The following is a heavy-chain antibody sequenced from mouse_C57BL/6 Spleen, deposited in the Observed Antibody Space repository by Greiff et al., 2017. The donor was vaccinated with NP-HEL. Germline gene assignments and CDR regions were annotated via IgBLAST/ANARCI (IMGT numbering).Heavy chain of an antibody. CDR2: ISDGGSYT. CDR1: GFTFSSYA. V-gene: IGHV5-4*03. CDR3: ARGLDSSGPAWFAY. Sequence: DVKLVESGGGLVKPGGSLKLSCAASGFTFSSYAMSWVRQTPEKRLEWVATISDGGSYTYYPDNVKGRFTISRDNAKNNLYLQMSHLKSEDTAMYYCARGLDSSGPAWFAYWGQGTLVTVSA. D-gene: IGHD3-2*02. J-gene: IGHJ3*01.